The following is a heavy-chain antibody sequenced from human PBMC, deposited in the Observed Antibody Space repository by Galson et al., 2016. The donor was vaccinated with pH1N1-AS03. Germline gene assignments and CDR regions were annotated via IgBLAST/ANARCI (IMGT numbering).Heavy chain of an antibody. Sequence: SLRLSCAASGFTFSDYYMSWIRQAPGKGLEWVSYISSSGATIYYADSLRGRFTISRDNAKNSLFLQMNSLRAEDTAVYFCARSAAESLCTRYYCNVNWFDPWGQGILVTVSS. CDR1: GFTFSDYY. CDR2: ISSSGATI. D-gene: IGHD3-22*01. J-gene: IGHJ5*02. V-gene: IGHV3-11*04. CDR3: ARSAAESLCTRYYCNVNWFDP.